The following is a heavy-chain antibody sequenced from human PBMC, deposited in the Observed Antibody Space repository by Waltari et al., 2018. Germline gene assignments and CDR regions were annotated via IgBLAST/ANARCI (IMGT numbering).Heavy chain of an antibody. CDR2: IRSKVYGGTT. Sequence: EVQLVESGGGLVQQGRSLRLACTGLGFTLGDYGWGRFRQAPGKGLEWVGFIRSKVYGGTTKDAASVRGRFTLSRDDSKSIAFLQMNGLRTEDTAVYYCTRGNFQWSSTLDYWGQGTLVNVSS. D-gene: IGHD2-15*01. V-gene: IGHV3-49*03. CDR3: TRGNFQWSSTLDY. CDR1: GFTLGDYG. J-gene: IGHJ4*02.